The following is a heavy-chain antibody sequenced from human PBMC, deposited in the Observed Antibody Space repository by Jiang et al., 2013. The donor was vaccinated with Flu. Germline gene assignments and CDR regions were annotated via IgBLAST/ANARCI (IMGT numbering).Heavy chain of an antibody. Sequence: GSGLVKPSETLSLTCSVSGGSISSSGYFWGWIRQPPGKGLEWIGTIYYSGSTYYNPSLKSRVTVSIDTSKNQFSLKVTSVTAADTAVYFCAGLGRNDGSSYPTFFDYWGQGTLVTVSS. CDR3: AGLGRNDGSSYPTFFDY. CDR2: IYYSGST. J-gene: IGHJ4*02. V-gene: IGHV4-39*07. D-gene: IGHD3-22*01. CDR1: GGSISSSGYF.